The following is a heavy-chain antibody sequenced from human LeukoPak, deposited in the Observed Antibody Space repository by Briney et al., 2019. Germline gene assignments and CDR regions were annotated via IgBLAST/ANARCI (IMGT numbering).Heavy chain of an antibody. CDR3: SSQPAVLDLDC. J-gene: IGHJ4*02. CDR2: IKPDGSGK. CDR1: GFAFSSYW. V-gene: IGHV3-7*01. Sequence: GGSLRLSCAASGFAFSSYWMTWVRQAPGKGLEWVANIKPDGSGKNYVDSVKGRFTISRDNAKNSLYLQMRGLRVEDTAVYYCSSQPAVLDLDCWGQGALVTVTS. D-gene: IGHD2/OR15-2a*01.